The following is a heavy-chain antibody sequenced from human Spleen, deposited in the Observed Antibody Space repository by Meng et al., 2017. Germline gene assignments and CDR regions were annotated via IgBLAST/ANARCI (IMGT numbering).Heavy chain of an antibody. J-gene: IGHJ4*02. CDR1: GYTFTAYY. Sequence: QGQLVQSGAEVKKPGASVKVSCEASGYTFTAYYLHGVRQAPGRGLEWLGRINPESGGTNYAQKFQGRVTMTGDTSMNTAYMELSSLRSDDTALYYCVRGGYDCWGQGTLVTVSS. CDR2: INPESGGT. V-gene: IGHV1-2*06. D-gene: IGHD5-12*01. CDR3: VRGGYDC.